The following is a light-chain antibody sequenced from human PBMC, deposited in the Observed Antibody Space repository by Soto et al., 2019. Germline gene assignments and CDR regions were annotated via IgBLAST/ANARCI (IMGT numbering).Light chain of an antibody. CDR3: QQSYNSPPT. CDR2: AAS. V-gene: IGKV1-39*01. J-gene: IGKJ1*01. CDR1: QNIRSY. Sequence: DIQMTQSPSSLSASLGDRVTITCRASQNIRSYLNWYQQKPGKAPKLLIYAASSLQSGVPSTFSGSGSGTDFTLTISSLQPEDFATYYCQQSYNSPPTFGRGTKVDIK.